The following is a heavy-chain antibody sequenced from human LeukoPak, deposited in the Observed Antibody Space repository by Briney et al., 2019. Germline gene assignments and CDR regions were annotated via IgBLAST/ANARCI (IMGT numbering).Heavy chain of an antibody. J-gene: IGHJ3*02. Sequence: AGSLRLSCAASGFTFSSYSKNWVRQAPGKGLEWVSYISSSSSTIYYADSVKGRFTISRYNAKNSLYLQMNSLRAEDTAVYYCARDKDDAFDIWGQGTMVTVSS. CDR1: GFTFSSYS. CDR2: ISSSSSTI. V-gene: IGHV3-48*01. CDR3: ARDKDDAFDI.